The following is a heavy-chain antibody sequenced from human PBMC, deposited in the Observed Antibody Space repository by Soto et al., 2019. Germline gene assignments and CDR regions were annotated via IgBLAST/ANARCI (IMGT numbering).Heavy chain of an antibody. Sequence: EVQLVESGGGLVQPGGSLRLSCAASGFTFSSYSMNWVRQAPGKGLEWVSYISSSSSTIYYADSVKGRFTISRDNAKNSLYLQMNSLRDEDTAVYYCARDDYYGDYGWFDPWGQGTLVTVSS. CDR2: ISSSSSTI. CDR3: ARDDYYGDYGWFDP. J-gene: IGHJ5*02. V-gene: IGHV3-48*02. CDR1: GFTFSSYS. D-gene: IGHD4-17*01.